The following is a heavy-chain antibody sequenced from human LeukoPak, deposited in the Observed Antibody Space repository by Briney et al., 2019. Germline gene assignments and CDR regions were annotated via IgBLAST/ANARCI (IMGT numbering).Heavy chain of an antibody. CDR1: GFTFSDYY. Sequence: PGGSLRLSCAASGFTFSDYYMSWIRQAPGKGLEWVSYISSSGSTIYYADSVKGRFTISRDNAKNSLYLQMNSLRAEDTAAYYCARDQGASKADIVVVPAAYYYYYGMDVWGQGTTVTVSS. V-gene: IGHV3-11*01. J-gene: IGHJ6*02. D-gene: IGHD2-2*01. CDR2: ISSSGSTI. CDR3: ARDQGASKADIVVVPAAYYYYYGMDV.